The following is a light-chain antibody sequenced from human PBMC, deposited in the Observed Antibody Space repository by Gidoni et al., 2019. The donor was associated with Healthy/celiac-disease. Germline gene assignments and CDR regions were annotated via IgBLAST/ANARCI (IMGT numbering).Light chain of an antibody. CDR2: GAS. CDR1: QSVSSSY. Sequence: SQSVSSSYLAWYQQKPGQAPRLLIYGASSRATGIPDRFSGSGSGTDFTLTISRLEPEDFAVYYCQQYGSSPCTFGQXTKVEIK. J-gene: IGKJ1*01. CDR3: QQYGSSPCT. V-gene: IGKV3-20*01.